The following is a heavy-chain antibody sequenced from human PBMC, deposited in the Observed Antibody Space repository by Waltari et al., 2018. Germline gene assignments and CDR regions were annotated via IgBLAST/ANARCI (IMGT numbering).Heavy chain of an antibody. Sequence: EVQLVESGGGLVKPGGSLRLSCAASGFTFSSYSMNWVRQAPGKGLEWVSSISSSSSYIYYADSVKGRFTISRDNAKNSLYLQMNSLRAEDTAVYYCTRERVEAPDAFDIWGQGTMVTVSS. CDR3: TRERVEAPDAFDI. CDR1: GFTFSSYS. V-gene: IGHV3-21*01. J-gene: IGHJ3*02. CDR2: ISSSSSYI. D-gene: IGHD6-6*01.